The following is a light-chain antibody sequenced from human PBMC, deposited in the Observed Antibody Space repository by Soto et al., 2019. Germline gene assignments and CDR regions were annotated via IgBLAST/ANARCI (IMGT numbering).Light chain of an antibody. J-gene: IGKJ4*01. CDR3: QPYNNWPLT. Sequence: EIVLTQSPGTLSLSPGERATLSCRASQSVSSSYLAWYQQKPGQAPWLLIYGASSRATGIPDRFSGSGSGTDFTLTINSLQSEDFAIYYCQPYNNWPLTFGGGTKVESK. V-gene: IGKV3-20*01. CDR1: QSVSSSY. CDR2: GAS.